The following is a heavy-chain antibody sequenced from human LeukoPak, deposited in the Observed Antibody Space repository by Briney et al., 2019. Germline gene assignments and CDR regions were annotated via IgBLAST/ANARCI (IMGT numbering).Heavy chain of an antibody. CDR1: GDSINSLDL. J-gene: IGHJ4*02. CDR3: AGLVGRYSSGLYYYYFDY. V-gene: IGHV4-4*02. CDR2: MYLSGTT. D-gene: IGHD3-22*01. Sequence: SETLSLTCAVSGDSINSLDLWSWVRQPPGKGLEWIGEMYLSGTTHSNPSVKSRVTISIDKSKNQFFLNLSSVTAADTAVYYCAGLVGRYSSGLYYYYFDYWGQGTLVTVSS.